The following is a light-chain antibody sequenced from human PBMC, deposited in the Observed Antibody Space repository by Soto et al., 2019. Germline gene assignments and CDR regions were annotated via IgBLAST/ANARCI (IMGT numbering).Light chain of an antibody. CDR1: QGISNY. CDR3: QQLNSYPFT. J-gene: IGKJ3*01. V-gene: IGKV1-9*01. Sequence: DIQLTQSPSFLSASVGDRVTITCRASQGISNYLAWYQQKPGKAPNLLIYSPSTLQSGVPSRFSGSGSETEFTLTINNLQPEDFATYYCQQLNSYPFTFGPGTKVDIK. CDR2: SPS.